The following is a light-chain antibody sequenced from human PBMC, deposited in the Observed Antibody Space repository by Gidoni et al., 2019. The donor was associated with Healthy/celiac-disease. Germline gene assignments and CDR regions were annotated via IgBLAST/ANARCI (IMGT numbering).Light chain of an antibody. J-gene: IGKJ2*01. CDR3: QQYDNLYT. Sequence: DIQMTQSPSSLSASVGDRVTITCQASQDISNYLNWYQQKPGKAPKLLIYDASNLETGVPSRFSGSGSGTDFTFTISSLQPEAIATYYCQQYDNLYTFGQGTILEIK. V-gene: IGKV1-33*01. CDR2: DAS. CDR1: QDISNY.